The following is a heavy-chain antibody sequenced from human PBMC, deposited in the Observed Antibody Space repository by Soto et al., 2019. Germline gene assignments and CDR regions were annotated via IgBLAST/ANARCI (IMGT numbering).Heavy chain of an antibody. CDR3: ARSTGRYYFDY. D-gene: IGHD1-1*01. CDR1: GYTFINYY. Sequence: GASVKVSCKASGYTFINYYLHWVRLAPGQGLEWLGMINPSSGDTTSAQKFQARVTMTRGSSPRTVDLDLSSLRSDDTAVYYCARSTGRYYFDYWGQGTLVTSPQ. J-gene: IGHJ4*02. CDR2: INPSSGDT. V-gene: IGHV1-46*01.